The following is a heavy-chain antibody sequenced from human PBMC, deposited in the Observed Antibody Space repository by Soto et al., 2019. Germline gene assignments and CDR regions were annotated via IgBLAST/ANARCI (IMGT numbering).Heavy chain of an antibody. CDR1: GFTFSSYA. D-gene: IGHD6-13*01. J-gene: IGHJ2*01. CDR2: ISGSGGST. V-gene: IGHV3-23*01. CDR3: AKDPSFGYSPYWYFDL. Sequence: EVQLLESGGGLVQPGGSLRLSCAASGFTFSSYAMSWVRQAPGKGLEWVSAISGSGGSTYYADSVKSRFTISRDNSKNTLYLQMNSLRAEDTAVYYCAKDPSFGYSPYWYFDLWGRGTLVTVSS.